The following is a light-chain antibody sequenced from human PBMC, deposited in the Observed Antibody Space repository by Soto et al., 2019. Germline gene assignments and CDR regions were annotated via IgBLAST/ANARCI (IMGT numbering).Light chain of an antibody. V-gene: IGKV1-12*01. CDR3: QQANSLPLT. Sequence: DIQMTQSPSSVSASVGDRVTITCRASQGIAGWLAWYQQKPGKAPKLLIYDASSLHNEVPSRFSGSGSGTDFALTISSLQPEDFATYYCQQANSLPLTFGHGTKVDIK. CDR2: DAS. J-gene: IGKJ3*01. CDR1: QGIAGW.